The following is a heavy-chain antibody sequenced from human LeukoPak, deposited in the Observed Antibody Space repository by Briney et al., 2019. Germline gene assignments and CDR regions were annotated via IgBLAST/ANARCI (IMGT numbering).Heavy chain of an antibody. V-gene: IGHV1-2*02. Sequence: ASVKVSFKASGYPFTGYYMHWVRQAPGQGLEWMGWINPNSGGTNYAQKFQGRVTMTRDTSTSTVYMELSSLRSEDTAVYYCARIAEPFDYWGQGTLVTVSS. J-gene: IGHJ4*02. CDR1: GYPFTGYY. CDR2: INPNSGGT. D-gene: IGHD6-13*01. CDR3: ARIAEPFDY.